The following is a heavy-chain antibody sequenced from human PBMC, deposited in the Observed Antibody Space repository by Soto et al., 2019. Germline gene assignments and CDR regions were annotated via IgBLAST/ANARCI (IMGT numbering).Heavy chain of an antibody. V-gene: IGHV3-21*01. CDR2: ISSSSSYI. CDR1: GFTFSSYG. J-gene: IGHJ5*02. CDR3: ARRTFGELLYLNWFDP. Sequence: GGSLILSCAASGFTFSSYGMNWVRQAPGKGLEWVSSISSSSSYIYYADSVKGRFTISRDNAKNSLYLQMNGLRAEDTAVYYCARRTFGELLYLNWFDPWGQGTLVTVSS. D-gene: IGHD3-10*01.